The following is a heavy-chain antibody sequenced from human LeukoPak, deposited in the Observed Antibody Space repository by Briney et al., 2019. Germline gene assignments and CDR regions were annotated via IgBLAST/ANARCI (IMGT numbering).Heavy chain of an antibody. Sequence: PGASLRLSCPAAGLTFSRYSMNSARHPPGKWLEWDSSISSSIRYIYYADSVTGRLTSARDNAKNSLYLQMNSLRAEDAAVYYCARDQNSGSCSRGAFDIWGQGTMVTVSS. J-gene: IGHJ3*02. CDR3: ARDQNSGSCSRGAFDI. D-gene: IGHD1-26*01. CDR1: GLTFSRYS. CDR2: ISSSIRYI. V-gene: IGHV3-21*01.